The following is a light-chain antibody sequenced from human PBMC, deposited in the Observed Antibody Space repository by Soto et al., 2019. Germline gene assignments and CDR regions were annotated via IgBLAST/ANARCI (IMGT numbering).Light chain of an antibody. V-gene: IGLV1-40*01. Sequence: QSVLTQPPSVSGAPGQGVTISCTGSSSNIGAGYDVHWYQQLPGTAPKLLIYGNSNRPSGVPDRFSGSTSKSGTSASLAITGLQAEDEADYYCQSFDSSLRVVVFGGGTQLTVL. CDR3: QSFDSSLRVVV. J-gene: IGLJ2*01. CDR1: SSNIGAGYD. CDR2: GNS.